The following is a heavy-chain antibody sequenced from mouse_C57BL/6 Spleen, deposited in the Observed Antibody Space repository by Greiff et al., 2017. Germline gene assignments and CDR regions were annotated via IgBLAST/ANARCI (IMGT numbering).Heavy chain of an antibody. CDR1: GYTFTSYG. Sequence: VQLQQSGAELARPGASVKLSCKASGYTFTSYGISWVKQRTGQGLDWIGEIYPRSGNTYYNEKFKGKATMTADKSSRTAYMALRSPTSADSAVYFCARGGPPYYDYDVFAYWGQGTLVTVAA. D-gene: IGHD2-4*01. CDR3: ARGGPPYYDYDVFAY. CDR2: IYPRSGNT. J-gene: IGHJ3*01. V-gene: IGHV1-81*01.